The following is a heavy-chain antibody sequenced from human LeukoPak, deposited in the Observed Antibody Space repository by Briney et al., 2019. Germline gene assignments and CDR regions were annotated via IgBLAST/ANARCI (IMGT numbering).Heavy chain of an antibody. CDR3: ARLPTFHYDSSHYHCDY. Sequence: GGSLRLSCAASGFTFQNYAMSWVRQAPGKGLEWASSISGSGPSTDYADSVKGRFTISRDKSKNTLYLQMNSLRAEDTAVYYCARLPTFHYDSSHYHCDYWGQGTLVTVSS. CDR1: GFTFQNYA. V-gene: IGHV3-23*01. J-gene: IGHJ4*02. CDR2: ISGSGPST. D-gene: IGHD3-22*01.